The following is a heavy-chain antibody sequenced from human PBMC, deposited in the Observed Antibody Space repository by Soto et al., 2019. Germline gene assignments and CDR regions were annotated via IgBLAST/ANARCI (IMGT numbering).Heavy chain of an antibody. V-gene: IGHV1-18*01. CDR3: GRGQATKILVVGDY. CDR2: ISAYNGNT. CDR1: GYTFTSYG. Sequence: QVQLVQSGAEVKKPGASVKVSCKASGYTFTSYGISWVRQAPGQGLEWMGWISAYNGNTNYEQKLQGRVTMTTDTSTRTAYMGLRILRSDDAGVYYCGRGQATKILVVGDYWGQGTLVTVPS. J-gene: IGHJ4*02. D-gene: IGHD3-22*01.